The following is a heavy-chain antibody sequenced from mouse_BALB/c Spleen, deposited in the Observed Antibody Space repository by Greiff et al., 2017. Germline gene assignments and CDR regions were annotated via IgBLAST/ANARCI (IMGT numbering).Heavy chain of an antibody. CDR2: IRLKSNNYAT. CDR1: GFTFSNYW. Sequence: EVMLVESGGGLVQPGGSMKLSCAASGFTFSNYWMNWVRQSPEKGLEWVAEIRLKSNNYATHYAESVKGRFTISRDDYKSSVYLQMNNLRAEDTSNYCCTRGGDLAWFAYWGQGTLVTVSA. V-gene: IGHV6-6*02. J-gene: IGHJ3*01. CDR3: TRGGDLAWFAY.